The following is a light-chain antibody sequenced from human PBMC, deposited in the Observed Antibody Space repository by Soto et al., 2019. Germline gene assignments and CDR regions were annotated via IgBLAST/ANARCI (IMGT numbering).Light chain of an antibody. V-gene: IGLV4-60*02. Sequence: QLVLTQSSSASASLGSSVKLTCTLSSGHSSYIIAWHQQQPGKAPRYLMKLEGSGSYNKGSGVPDRFSGSSSGADRYLTISILQFEDEADYYCETWDFNTRVFGRGTKLIVL. CDR2: LEGSGSY. J-gene: IGLJ3*02. CDR3: ETWDFNTRV. CDR1: SGHSSYI.